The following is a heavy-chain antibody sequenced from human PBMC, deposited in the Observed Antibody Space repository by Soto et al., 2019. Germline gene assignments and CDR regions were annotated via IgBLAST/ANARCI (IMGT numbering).Heavy chain of an antibody. J-gene: IGHJ6*02. CDR1: GFTFSTYS. Sequence: GGSLRLSCAASGFTFSTYSMNWVRQAPGKGLEWVSSISSSGTYIHYADSLKGRFTISRNNAKNSLYLQMNSLRAEDTAVYYCARDRTVNRNYYYGMDVWGQGTTVTVSS. CDR3: ARDRTVNRNYYYGMDV. V-gene: IGHV3-21*01. D-gene: IGHD4-17*01. CDR2: ISSSGTYI.